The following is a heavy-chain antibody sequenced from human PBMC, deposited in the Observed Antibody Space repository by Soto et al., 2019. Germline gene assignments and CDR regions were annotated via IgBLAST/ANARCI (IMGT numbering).Heavy chain of an antibody. CDR1: GFTFSSYS. CDR3: ARVSVSGGSGSYY. V-gene: IGHV3-48*01. Sequence: HPGGSLRLSCAASGFTFSSYSMNWVRQAPGKGLEWVSYISSSSSTIYYADSVKGRFTISRDNAKNSLYLQMNSLRAEDTALFYCARVSVSGGSGSYYWGQGTLVTVSS. J-gene: IGHJ4*02. CDR2: ISSSSSTI. D-gene: IGHD3-10*01.